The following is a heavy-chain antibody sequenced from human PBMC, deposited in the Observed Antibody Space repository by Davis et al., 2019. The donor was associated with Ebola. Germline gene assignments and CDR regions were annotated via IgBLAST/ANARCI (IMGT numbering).Heavy chain of an antibody. J-gene: IGHJ3*02. CDR2: LYRTGPT. D-gene: IGHD1-14*01. Sequence: PGGSLTLSCAASGFTVSSNYMSWVRQAPGKGLEWVSILYRTGPTYYADSVKGRFTISRENSKNTLSLQMNSLRAEDTAVYYCAISSVAIGIAYDAFDIWGQGTMVTVSS. CDR1: GFTVSSNY. V-gene: IGHV3-53*01. CDR3: AISSVAIGIAYDAFDI.